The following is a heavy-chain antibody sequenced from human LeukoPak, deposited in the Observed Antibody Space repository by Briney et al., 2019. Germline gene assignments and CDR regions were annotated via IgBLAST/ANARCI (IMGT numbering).Heavy chain of an antibody. V-gene: IGHV3-23*01. CDR2: ITDSGGRT. CDR3: AKDKRYCSGDNCYCGMDV. D-gene: IGHD2-15*01. J-gene: IGHJ6*04. CDR1: GFTFSSYA. Sequence: GASLRLSCAASGFTFSSYAMSWVRQAPGKGLEWVSVITDSGGRTHYADSVKGRFTISRDNSKNPLYLQMSSLRVEDTAVYYCAKDKRYCSGDNCYCGMDVWGKGTTVTVSS.